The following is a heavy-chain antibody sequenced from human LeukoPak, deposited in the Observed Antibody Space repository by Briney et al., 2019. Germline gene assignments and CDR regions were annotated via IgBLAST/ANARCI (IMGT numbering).Heavy chain of an antibody. V-gene: IGHV3-74*01. Sequence: GGSLRLSCAASEFTFSSYWMHWVRQAPGKGLVWVSRIKGDGRTTSYADSVKGRFTISRDNAKNTLFLQMNSLRAEDTAVYYCARVGARLGAFDIWGQGTLVTVSS. CDR3: ARVGARLGAFDI. J-gene: IGHJ3*02. CDR1: EFTFSSYW. CDR2: IKGDGRTT. D-gene: IGHD6-25*01.